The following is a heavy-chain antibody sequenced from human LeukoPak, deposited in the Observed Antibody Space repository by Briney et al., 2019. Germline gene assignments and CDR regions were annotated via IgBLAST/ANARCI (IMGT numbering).Heavy chain of an antibody. V-gene: IGHV4-59*08. J-gene: IGHJ4*02. D-gene: IGHD6-19*01. CDR2: IYYRGST. Sequence: SETLSLTCTVSGGSISNYYWSWIRQPPGKGLEWIGYIYYRGSTNYNPSLKSRVTISVDTSKNQFSLRLTSVTATDTAVYYCARGTLAVAGIFDYWGQGILVTVSS. CDR3: ARGTLAVAGIFDY. CDR1: GGSISNYY.